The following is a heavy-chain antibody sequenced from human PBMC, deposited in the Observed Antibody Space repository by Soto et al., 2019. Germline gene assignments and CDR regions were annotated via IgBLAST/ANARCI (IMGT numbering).Heavy chain of an antibody. Sequence: QVQLVESGGGVVQPGRSLRLSCAASGFIFCSYGMHWVRQAPGKGLEWVAVISYDGINKNHADSVKGRFTISRDNSKNTLHLQMNSLRAEDTAVYYCAKDQSGYDHYAMDVWGQGTAVTVSS. CDR3: AKDQSGYDHYAMDV. J-gene: IGHJ6*02. D-gene: IGHD3-3*01. CDR1: GFIFCSYG. V-gene: IGHV3-30*18. CDR2: ISYDGINK.